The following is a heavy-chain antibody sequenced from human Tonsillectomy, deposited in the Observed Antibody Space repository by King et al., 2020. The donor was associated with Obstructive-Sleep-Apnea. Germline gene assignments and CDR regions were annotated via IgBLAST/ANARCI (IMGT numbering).Heavy chain of an antibody. Sequence: QLQESGPGLVKPSETLSLTCTVSGGSISSYYWSWIRQPPGKGLEWIGYISYSGSTNYNPSLKRRVTISVDTSKNQFSLKLSSVTAADTAVYYCARDYYDSSGYVDAFDIWGQGTMVTVSS. V-gene: IGHV4-59*01. CDR1: GGSISSYY. D-gene: IGHD3-22*01. CDR2: ISYSGST. CDR3: ARDYYDSSGYVDAFDI. J-gene: IGHJ3*02.